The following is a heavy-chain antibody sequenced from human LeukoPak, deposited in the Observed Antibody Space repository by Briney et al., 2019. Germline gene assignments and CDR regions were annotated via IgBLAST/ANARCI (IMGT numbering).Heavy chain of an antibody. CDR2: INPNSGVT. CDR3: ARELAVAGYYFDY. CDR1: GGTFSSYA. V-gene: IGHV1-2*02. Sequence: ASVKVSCKASGGTFSSYAISWVRQAPGQGLEWMGWINPNSGVTNYAQKFQGRVTMTRDTSISTAYMELSRLRSDDTAVYYCARELAVAGYYFDYWGQGTLVTVSS. D-gene: IGHD6-19*01. J-gene: IGHJ4*02.